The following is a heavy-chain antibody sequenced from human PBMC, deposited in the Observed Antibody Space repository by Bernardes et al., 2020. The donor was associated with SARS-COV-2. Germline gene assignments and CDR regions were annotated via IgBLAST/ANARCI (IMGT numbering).Heavy chain of an antibody. D-gene: IGHD6-19*01. CDR2: IKQDGSEK. Sequence: GGSLRLSCAASGFTYSSYWMSWVRQAPGKGLEWVANIKQDGSEKYYVDSVKGRFTISRDNAKNSLYLQMNSLRAEDTAVYYCATGTGYSSGWYSPWDTRATAEYFQHWGQGTLVTVSS. J-gene: IGHJ1*01. CDR3: ATGTGYSSGWYSPWDTRATAEYFQH. V-gene: IGHV3-7*02. CDR1: GFTYSSYW.